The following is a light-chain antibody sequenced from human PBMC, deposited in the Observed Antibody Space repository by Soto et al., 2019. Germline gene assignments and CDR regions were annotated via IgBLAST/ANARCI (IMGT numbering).Light chain of an antibody. J-gene: IGKJ1*01. CDR3: QQSYSTPPT. Sequence: DIQMTQSPSSLSASVGDRVTITCRASQSISSYLNWYQQKPGKAPKLLIYAASSLQSRVPSRFSGSGSGTDLTITISSLQPEDFATYYCQQSYSTPPTFGQGTKVEIK. V-gene: IGKV1-39*01. CDR2: AAS. CDR1: QSISSY.